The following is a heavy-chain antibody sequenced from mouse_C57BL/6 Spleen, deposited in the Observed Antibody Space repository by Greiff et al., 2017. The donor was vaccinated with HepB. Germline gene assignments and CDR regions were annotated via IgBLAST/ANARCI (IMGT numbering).Heavy chain of an antibody. J-gene: IGHJ3*01. CDR1: GFNIKDDY. CDR3: TTGNLNYGIILFAY. D-gene: IGHD1-1*01. Sequence: EVKLVESGAELVRPGASVKLSCTASGFNIKDDYMHWVKQRPEQGLEWIGWIDPENGDTEYASKFQGKATITADTSSNTAYLQLSSLTSEDTAVYYCTTGNLNYGIILFAYWGQGTLVTVSA. CDR2: IDPENGDT. V-gene: IGHV14-4*01.